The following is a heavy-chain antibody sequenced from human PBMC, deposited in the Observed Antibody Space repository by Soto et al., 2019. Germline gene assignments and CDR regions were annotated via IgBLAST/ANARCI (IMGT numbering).Heavy chain of an antibody. CDR2: ISSSSSYI. CDR3: ARNYYASGSPTTWNWFDP. V-gene: IGHV3-21*01. D-gene: IGHD3-10*01. Sequence: EVQLVESGGGLVKPGGSLRLSCAASGFTFSSYSMNWVRQAPGKGLEWLSSISSSSSYIYYADSVKGRFTISRDNAKNSLYLQMNSLRAEDTAVYYCARNYYASGSPTTWNWFDPWGQGTLVTVSS. J-gene: IGHJ5*02. CDR1: GFTFSSYS.